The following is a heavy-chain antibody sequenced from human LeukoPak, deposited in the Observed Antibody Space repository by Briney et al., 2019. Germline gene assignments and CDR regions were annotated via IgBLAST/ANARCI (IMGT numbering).Heavy chain of an antibody. CDR3: ATNYPYYYDSSGYSHTPYFDY. V-gene: IGHV1-69*01. CDR1: GGTFSSYA. J-gene: IGHJ4*02. Sequence: ASVKVSCKASGGTFSSYAISWVRQALGQGLEWMGGIIPIFGTANYAQKFQGRVTITADESTSTAYMELSSLRSEDTAVYYCATNYPYYYDSSGYSHTPYFDYWGQGTLVTVSS. CDR2: IIPIFGTA. D-gene: IGHD3-22*01.